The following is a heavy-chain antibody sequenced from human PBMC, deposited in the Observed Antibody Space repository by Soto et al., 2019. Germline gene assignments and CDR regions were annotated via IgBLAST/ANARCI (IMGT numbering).Heavy chain of an antibody. CDR2: INPSGGST. V-gene: IGHV1-46*01. D-gene: IGHD2-21*02. CDR3: ARDPPIVVVTASQANLRSEPMAV. Sequence: QVQLVQSGAEVKKPGASVKVSCNASGYTFTSYYMHWVRQAPGQGLEWMGIINPSGGSTSYAQKFQGRVTMTRDTSTSTVYMELSSLRTEDTAVYYCARDPPIVVVTASQANLRSEPMAVWGQGTTVTVSS. J-gene: IGHJ6*02. CDR1: GYTFTSYY.